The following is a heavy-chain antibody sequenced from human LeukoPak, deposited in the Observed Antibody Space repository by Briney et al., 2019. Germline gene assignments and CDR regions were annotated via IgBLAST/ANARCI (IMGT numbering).Heavy chain of an antibody. CDR3: AREKDSSGYYYGGVDY. J-gene: IGHJ4*02. D-gene: IGHD3-22*01. CDR2: IYSGGST. Sequence: GGSLRLSCVASGFSLSSNYLSCVREAPGKGLGRVSVIYSGGSTYYADSVKGRFTISRDNSKNTLYLQMNSLRAEDTAVYYCAREKDSSGYYYGGVDYWGQGTLVTVSS. CDR1: GFSLSSNY. V-gene: IGHV3-66*02.